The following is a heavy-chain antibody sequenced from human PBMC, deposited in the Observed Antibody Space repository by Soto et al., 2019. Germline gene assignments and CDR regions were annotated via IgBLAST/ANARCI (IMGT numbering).Heavy chain of an antibody. J-gene: IGHJ6*02. V-gene: IGHV4-31*03. CDR3: AGDGPSCASTNCYVPPANSYSRMDV. CDR1: GGSIMSGGYY. CDR2: IYYSGTT. Sequence: QVQLQESGPGLVKPFQTLSLTCTVSGGSIMSGGYYWSWVRQLPGKGLEWIGYIYYSGTTSYHPSLKCRATISLDTPKNQFSLKLSSLTAAETAVYFCAGDGPSCASTNCYVPPANSYSRMDVWGPGTTVTVSS. D-gene: IGHD2-2*01.